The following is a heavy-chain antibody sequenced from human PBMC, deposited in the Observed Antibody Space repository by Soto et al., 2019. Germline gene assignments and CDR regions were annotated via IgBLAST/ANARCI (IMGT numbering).Heavy chain of an antibody. V-gene: IGHV1-18*01. J-gene: IGHJ6*03. CDR1: GYTFTSHG. CDR2: ISASNGDT. D-gene: IGHD3-10*01. CDR3: ARMVRGSNIDYYHYMDV. Sequence: QVQLVQSGAVMKKPGASVKVSCKASGYTFTSHGISWVRQAPGQGLEWMGWISASNGDTNYAQKYQGRVTVTTDTSTSTGYMELRSLRSEDTAVYYCARMVRGSNIDYYHYMDVCGEGTTVTVSS.